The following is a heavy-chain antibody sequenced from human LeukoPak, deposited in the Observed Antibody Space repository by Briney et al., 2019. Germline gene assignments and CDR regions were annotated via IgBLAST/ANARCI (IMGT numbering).Heavy chain of an antibody. CDR3: AREAFCGSTSCYFLDY. CDR1: GYTFTGYY. V-gene: IGHV1-2*02. Sequence: ASVKVSCKASGYTFTGYYMHWVRQAPGQGLEWMGWINPNSGGTNYAQKFQGRVTMTRDTSISTAYMELSRLRSDDTAVYYCAREAFCGSTSCYFLDYWGQGTLVTVSS. CDR2: INPNSGGT. D-gene: IGHD2-2*01. J-gene: IGHJ4*02.